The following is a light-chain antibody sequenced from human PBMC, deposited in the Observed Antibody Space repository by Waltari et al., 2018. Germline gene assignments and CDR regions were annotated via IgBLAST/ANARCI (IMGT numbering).Light chain of an antibody. J-gene: IGLJ3*02. CDR2: DTS. CDR3: LLSYSGARWV. CDR1: PGALTSGPY. V-gene: IGLV7-46*01. Sequence: QAVVTHEPSLTVSPGGTVTLTCRYSPGALTSGPYPHWFQQKPGQAPRTLIDDTSNKHSWTPARFSGSLLGGKAALTLSGAQPEDEAEYYCLLSYSGARWVFGGGTKLTVL.